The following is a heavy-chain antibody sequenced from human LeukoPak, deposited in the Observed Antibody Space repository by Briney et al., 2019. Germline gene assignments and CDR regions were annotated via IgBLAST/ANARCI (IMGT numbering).Heavy chain of an antibody. D-gene: IGHD1-26*01. V-gene: IGHV3-23*01. CDR2: ISGSGGST. Sequence: GGSLRLSCAASGITFSSYAMSWVRPAPGKGLEWVSVISGSGGSTYYADSVRGRFTLSRENSKRMLYLQMNSLRAEDTAVYYCAKAGALVRSYMDVWGKGNTVTVSS. CDR3: AKAGALVRSYMDV. CDR1: GITFSSYA. J-gene: IGHJ6*03.